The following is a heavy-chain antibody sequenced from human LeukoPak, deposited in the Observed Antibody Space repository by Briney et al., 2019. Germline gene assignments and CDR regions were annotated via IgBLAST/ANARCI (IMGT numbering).Heavy chain of an antibody. CDR3: GHVGTMTGLYLGS. CDR2: IKSKRGGETT. Sequence: GGSLRLSCAVFGLNYNDAWMSWVSQAPGKGLEWVGRIKSKRGGETTDYAAPVKGRFIISRDDSRNTLYLQMDSLQSDDTAVYYCGHVGTMTGLYLGSWGQGTLVTVSS. V-gene: IGHV3-15*01. D-gene: IGHD1-7*01. J-gene: IGHJ4*02. CDR1: GLNYNDAW.